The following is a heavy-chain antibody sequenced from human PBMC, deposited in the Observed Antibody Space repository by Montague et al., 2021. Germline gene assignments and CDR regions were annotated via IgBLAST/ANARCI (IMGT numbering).Heavy chain of an antibody. D-gene: IGHD1-26*01. V-gene: IGHV3-23*01. J-gene: IGHJ5*01. CDR2: ISPSGDT. Sequence: SLRLSCAASGFTFGGYSMTWVRQAPGRGLEWVSFISPSGDTFYAESVKGRFIVTSNNANNAQYFHLNSLRGGDSAIYYCVKTSSGTCDSWGPGTLVTVSS. CDR3: VKTSSGTCDS. CDR1: GFTFGGYS.